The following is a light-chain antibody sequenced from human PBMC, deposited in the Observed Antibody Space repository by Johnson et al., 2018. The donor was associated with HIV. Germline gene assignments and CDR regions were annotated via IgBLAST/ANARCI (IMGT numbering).Light chain of an antibody. CDR2: ENN. CDR1: SSNIGNNY. CDR3: GTWDSSLSAYV. Sequence: QSVLTQPPSVSAARGQKVTISCSGSSSNIGNNYVSWYQQLPGTAPKLLIYENNKRPSGIPDRFSGSKFGTSATLGITGLQTGDEADYYCGTWDSSLSAYVFGTGTKVTVL. V-gene: IGLV1-51*02. J-gene: IGLJ1*01.